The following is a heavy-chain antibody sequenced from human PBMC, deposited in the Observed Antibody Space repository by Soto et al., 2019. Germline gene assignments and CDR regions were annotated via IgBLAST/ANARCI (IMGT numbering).Heavy chain of an antibody. J-gene: IGHJ4*02. Sequence: SETLSLTCTVSGGSISSYYWSWIRQPPGKGLEWIGYIYYTGSTGNTNYNPSLKNRVTISVDKSKNQFSLRVTSVTTADTAIYYCAREPRQGDRIYFFDSWGRGTLVTVSS. D-gene: IGHD2-21*01. CDR2: IYYTGSTGNT. V-gene: IGHV4-59*01. CDR3: AREPRQGDRIYFFDS. CDR1: GGSISSYY.